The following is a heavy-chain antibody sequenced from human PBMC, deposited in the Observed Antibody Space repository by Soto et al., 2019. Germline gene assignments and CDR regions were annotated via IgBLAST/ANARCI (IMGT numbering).Heavy chain of an antibody. Sequence: YLRISCAASGFTFSNYAMSWVRQAPGKGPEWVSGISSSGGSTYYADSVKGRFTNSRDHSKNTLSLQMNSLRAEDTDVYYCAKNTVEMATLYYYYGMDVWGQGTTVT. CDR2: ISSSGGST. V-gene: IGHV3-23*01. CDR1: GFTFSNYA. J-gene: IGHJ6*02. D-gene: IGHD5-12*01. CDR3: AKNTVEMATLYYYYGMDV.